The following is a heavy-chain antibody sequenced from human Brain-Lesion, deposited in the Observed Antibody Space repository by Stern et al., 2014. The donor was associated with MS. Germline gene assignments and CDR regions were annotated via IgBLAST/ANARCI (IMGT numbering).Heavy chain of an antibody. D-gene: IGHD3-3*01. CDR3: ARVTEFMRFFYPDY. CDR1: GSSVNNGGRY. CDR2: ISYSGNT. V-gene: IGHV4-31*03. Sequence: QVQLMQSGPGLVKPSKTLSLTCTVSGSSVNNGGRYWSWIRQYPGQGLEWIGYISYSGNTYYNPSLQSRLTISTDTSKNQFSLKLRSVTAADTALYYCARVTEFMRFFYPDYWGQGTQVTVSS. J-gene: IGHJ4*02.